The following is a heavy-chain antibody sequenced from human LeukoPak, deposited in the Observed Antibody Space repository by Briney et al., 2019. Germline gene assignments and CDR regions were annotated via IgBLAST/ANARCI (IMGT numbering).Heavy chain of an antibody. CDR3: AKTRRDSYNYHYYYYMDV. CDR1: GFTLDDYT. Sequence: GGSLRLSCAASGFTLDDYTMHWVRQAPGKGLEWVSLISWDGGSTYYADSVKGRFTISKDNSKNSLYLQMNSLRTEDTALYYCAKTRRDSYNYHYYYYMDVWGKGTTVTVSS. D-gene: IGHD5-24*01. J-gene: IGHJ6*03. CDR2: ISWDGGST. V-gene: IGHV3-43*01.